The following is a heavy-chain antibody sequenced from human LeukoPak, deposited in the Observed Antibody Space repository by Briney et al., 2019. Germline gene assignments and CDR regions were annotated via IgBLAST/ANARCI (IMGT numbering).Heavy chain of an antibody. V-gene: IGHV4-59*01. CDR1: GGSISSYY. D-gene: IGHD3-16*01. Sequence: SETLSLTCTVSGGSISSYYWSWIRQPPGKGLEWIGYIYHSGTTNYNPSLKSRVTISVDTSKNHFSLKVISVTAADTAVYYCAREIGGGANDYWGQGTLVTVSS. CDR2: IYHSGTT. J-gene: IGHJ4*02. CDR3: AREIGGGANDY.